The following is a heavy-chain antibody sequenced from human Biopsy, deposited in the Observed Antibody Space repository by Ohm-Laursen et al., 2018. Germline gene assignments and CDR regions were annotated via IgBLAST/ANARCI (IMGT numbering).Heavy chain of an antibody. CDR1: GYTLNELS. CDR2: FASENGKT. Sequence: ASVKDSCKVSGYTLNELSMHWVRQVPGKGLEWMGGFASENGKTVYAQNFQTRVSLTEDASTDTAYMELRSLRSEDTAVYYCAADINVWNVNYWGQGTQVTVSS. J-gene: IGHJ4*02. V-gene: IGHV1-24*01. CDR3: AADINVWNVNY. D-gene: IGHD1-1*01.